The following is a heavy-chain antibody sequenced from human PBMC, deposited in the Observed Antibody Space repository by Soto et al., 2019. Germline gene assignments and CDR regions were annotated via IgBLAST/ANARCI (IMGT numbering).Heavy chain of an antibody. D-gene: IGHD3-22*01. J-gene: IGHJ3*02. V-gene: IGHV1-69*13. CDR2: IIPIFGTA. CDR1: GGTFSSYA. CDR3: ARDSPYYYDSSGYYSGAFDI. Sequence: GASVKVSCKASGGTFSSYAISWVRQAPGQGLEWMGGIIPIFGTANYAQKFQGRVTITADESTSTAYMELSSLRSEDTAVYYFARDSPYYYDSSGYYSGAFDIWGQGTMVTVSS.